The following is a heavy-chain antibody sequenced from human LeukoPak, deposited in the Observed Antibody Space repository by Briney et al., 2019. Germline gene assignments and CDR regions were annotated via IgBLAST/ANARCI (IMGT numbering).Heavy chain of an antibody. CDR2: IWSDGSTK. J-gene: IGHJ4*02. D-gene: IGHD3-10*01. CDR3: AGSWFYRDYFEY. CDR1: RFTFRNYG. V-gene: IGHV3-30*02. Sequence: PGGSLRLSCAASRFTFRNYGMHWVRQAPGKGLEWVAVIWSDGSTKYYAESVQGRFTISRDNSKNTLYLQMNSLRVEDTAVYYCAGSWFYRDYFEYWGQGTLVTVSS.